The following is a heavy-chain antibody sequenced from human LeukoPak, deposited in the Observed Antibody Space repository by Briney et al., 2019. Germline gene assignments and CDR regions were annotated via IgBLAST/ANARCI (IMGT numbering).Heavy chain of an antibody. CDR1: GGSISSGSYY. D-gene: IGHD6-19*01. CDR3: AREGGSGWYEGL. J-gene: IGHJ4*02. Sequence: PSQTLSLTCTVSGGSISSGSYYWSWIRQPAGKGLEWIGRIYTSGSTNYNPSLKRRVTISVNTSKKQLSRKLSSVTAADTAVYYCAREGGSGWYEGLWGQGTLVTVSS. V-gene: IGHV4-61*02. CDR2: IYTSGST.